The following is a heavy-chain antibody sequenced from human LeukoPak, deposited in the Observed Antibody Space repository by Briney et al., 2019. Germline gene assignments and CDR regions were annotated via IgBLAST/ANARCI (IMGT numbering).Heavy chain of an antibody. V-gene: IGHV3-7*01. CDR2: MNIDGSEK. D-gene: IGHD3-3*01. Sequence: PGGSLRLSCAASGFTFSSYWMGWVRQAPGKRLEWVANMNIDGSEKYYADSVKGRFTISRDNARNSVYLQMNSLRAEDTAVYYCARDAYDFWSGLKNWFDPWGQGTLVTVSS. J-gene: IGHJ5*02. CDR1: GFTFSSYW. CDR3: ARDAYDFWSGLKNWFDP.